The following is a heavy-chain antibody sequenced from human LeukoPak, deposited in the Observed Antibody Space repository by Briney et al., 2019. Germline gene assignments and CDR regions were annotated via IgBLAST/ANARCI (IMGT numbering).Heavy chain of an antibody. D-gene: IGHD3-22*01. CDR2: IFSHGGT. CDR3: ASTHGRYDTSGYHVNYFDP. CDR1: GGSASDYY. J-gene: IGHJ5*02. Sequence: SETLSLTCTVSGGSASDYYWSWIRQSPGQGLQWIGYIFSHGGTDYNPSLKGRVTISVDTSKNQFSLQLTSVTAADTAVYYCASTHGRYDTSGYHVNYFDPWGQGTLVTVSS. V-gene: IGHV4-59*02.